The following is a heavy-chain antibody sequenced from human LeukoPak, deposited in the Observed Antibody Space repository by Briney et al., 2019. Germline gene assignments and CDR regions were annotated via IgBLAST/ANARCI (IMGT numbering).Heavy chain of an antibody. Sequence: GGSLRLSCAASGFTFSSYSMNWVRQAPGKGLEWVSSISSSSSYIYYADSVKGRFTISRDNAKNSLYLQMNSLRAEDTAVCYCARDSSSWYPEFDYWGQGTLVTVSS. J-gene: IGHJ4*02. V-gene: IGHV3-21*01. CDR2: ISSSSSYI. D-gene: IGHD6-13*01. CDR1: GFTFSSYS. CDR3: ARDSSSWYPEFDY.